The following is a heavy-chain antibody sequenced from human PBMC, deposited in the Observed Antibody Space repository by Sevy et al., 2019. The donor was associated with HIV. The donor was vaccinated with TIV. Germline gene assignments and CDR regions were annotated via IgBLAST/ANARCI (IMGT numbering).Heavy chain of an antibody. Sequence: GGSLRLSCAASGFTFSRYSMHWVRQAPGKGLEWVATISFAASHKHYADSVKGRFTISRDNFQNSLFLQLNSLRPEDTAVYYCALERLSSDVAEYFQNWGQGTLVTVSS. V-gene: IGHV3-30*04. CDR3: ALERLSSDVAEYFQN. CDR1: GFTFSRYS. CDR2: ISFAASHK. J-gene: IGHJ1*01. D-gene: IGHD1-1*01.